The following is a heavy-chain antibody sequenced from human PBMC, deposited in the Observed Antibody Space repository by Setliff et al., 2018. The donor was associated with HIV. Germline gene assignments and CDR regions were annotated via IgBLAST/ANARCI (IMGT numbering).Heavy chain of an antibody. V-gene: IGHV4-39*07. D-gene: IGHD6-19*01. J-gene: IGHJ4*02. CDR1: GGSISTNRDH. Sequence: PSETLSLTCNVSGGSISTNRDHWGWIRQPPGKGLEWIGSISYSGNTYYHPSLQSRVTISLDMSKNQFSLKVKSVTAADTAVYYCAREGSGFLDYWGQGTLVTVSS. CDR3: AREGSGFLDY. CDR2: ISYSGNT.